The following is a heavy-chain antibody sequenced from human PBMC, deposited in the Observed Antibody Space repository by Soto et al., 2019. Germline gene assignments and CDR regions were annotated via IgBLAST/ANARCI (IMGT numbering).Heavy chain of an antibody. CDR1: GGSFSGYY. J-gene: IGHJ4*03. CDR2: INHSGST. V-gene: IGHV4-34*01. D-gene: IGHD5-18*01. CDR3: ERGGRQLWPH. Sequence: QVQLQQWGAGLLKPSETLSLTCAVYGGSFSGYYWSWIRQPPGKGLDWIGEINHSGSTNYNPSLRSRVTKHVHTPKNHLPVNLGPGTAADAGVYECERGGRQLWPHRGQGTLVPRSP.